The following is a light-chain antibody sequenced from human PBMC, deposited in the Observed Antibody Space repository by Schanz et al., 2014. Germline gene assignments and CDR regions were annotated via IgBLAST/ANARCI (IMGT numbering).Light chain of an antibody. CDR1: QSVSSSY. V-gene: IGKV3-20*01. Sequence: EIVLTQSPGTLSLSPGERATLSCRASQSVSSSYLAWYQQKPGQAPRLLIYGASSRATGIPDRFSGSGSGTDFTLTISRLEPEDFAVYYCQQCGDSPWTFGQGTKVEI. J-gene: IGKJ1*01. CDR2: GAS. CDR3: QQCGDSPWT.